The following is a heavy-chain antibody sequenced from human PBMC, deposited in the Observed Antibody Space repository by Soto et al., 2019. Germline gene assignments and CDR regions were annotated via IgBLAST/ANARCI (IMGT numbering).Heavy chain of an antibody. Sequence: EVQLVESGGGLVQPGRSLRLSCAASGFTFDDYAMHWDRQAPGKGLEWVSGNSWNSGSIGYADSVTGRFTISRDNAKNSLYLQMNSLRAEDTALYYCAAGYCSGGSCYRPIDYWGQGTLVTV. CDR2: NSWNSGSI. V-gene: IGHV3-9*01. D-gene: IGHD2-15*01. J-gene: IGHJ4*02. CDR3: AAGYCSGGSCYRPIDY. CDR1: GFTFDDYA.